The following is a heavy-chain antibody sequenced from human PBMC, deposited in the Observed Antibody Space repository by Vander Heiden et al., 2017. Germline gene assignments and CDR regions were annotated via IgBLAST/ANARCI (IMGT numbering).Heavy chain of an antibody. D-gene: IGHD3-22*01. V-gene: IGHV3-30*18. CDR3: AKSYYYDSSGYSPI. CDR2: ISYDGSNK. J-gene: IGHJ3*02. CDR1: GCPFNDYG. Sequence: QVQLVESGGGVVQPGRSLRLSCAASGCPFNDYGMHWVRQAPGKGLEWVAIISYDGSNKYYADSVKGRFTISRDNSKNTLYLQMNSLRAEDTAVYYCAKSYYYDSSGYSPIWGQGTMVTVSS.